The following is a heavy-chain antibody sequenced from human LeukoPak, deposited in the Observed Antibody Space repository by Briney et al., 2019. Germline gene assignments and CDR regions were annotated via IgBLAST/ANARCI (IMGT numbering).Heavy chain of an antibody. CDR1: GGSFSGYY. V-gene: IGHV4-34*01. CDR2: INHSGST. CDR3: ARDEYLYTVTDYYYGMDV. Sequence: SETLSLTCAVYGGSFSGYYWSWIRQPPGKGLEWIGEINHSGSTNYNPSLKSRVTISVDASKNQFSLKLSSVTAADTAAYYCARDEYLYTVTDYYYGMDVWGQGTTVTVSS. J-gene: IGHJ6*02. D-gene: IGHD4-11*01.